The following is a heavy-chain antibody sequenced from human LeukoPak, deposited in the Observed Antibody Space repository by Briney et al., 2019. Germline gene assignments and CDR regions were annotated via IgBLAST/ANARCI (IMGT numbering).Heavy chain of an antibody. CDR1: GGSFSGYY. CDR3: ARIRRDSYGHDAFDI. V-gene: IGHV4-34*01. Sequence: NASETLSLTCAVYGGSFSGYYWSWIRQPPGKGLEWIGEINHSGSTNYNPSLESRVTISVDTSKNQFSLRLTSVTAADTAVYYCARIRRDSYGHDAFDIWGQGTMVIVSS. J-gene: IGHJ3*02. D-gene: IGHD5-18*01. CDR2: INHSGST.